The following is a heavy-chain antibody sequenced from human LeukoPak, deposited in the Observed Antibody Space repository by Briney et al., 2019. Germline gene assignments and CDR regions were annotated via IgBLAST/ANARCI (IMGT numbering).Heavy chain of an antibody. CDR3: ASGYDILTGYYSSWFDP. CDR2: IYHSGST. D-gene: IGHD3-9*01. V-gene: IGHV4-4*02. CDR1: GGSISSSNW. J-gene: IGHJ5*02. Sequence: MTSGTLSLTCAVSGGSISSSNWWSWVRQPPGKGLEWIGEIYHSGSTNYNPSLKSRVTISVDKSKNQFSLKLSSVTAADTAVYYCASGYDILTGYYSSWFDPWGQETLVTVSS.